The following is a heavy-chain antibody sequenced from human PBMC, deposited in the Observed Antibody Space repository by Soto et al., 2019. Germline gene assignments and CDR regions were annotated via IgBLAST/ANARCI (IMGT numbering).Heavy chain of an antibody. CDR3: VRVVAIPGYPDN. CDR1: GGTFSSYA. V-gene: IGHV1-69*12. J-gene: IGHJ4*02. D-gene: IGHD5-12*01. Sequence: QVQLVQSGAGVRQPASSVKVSCTTSGGTFSSYAISWVRQAPGQGLEWMGGIVPIVDTSTYAQKFQGRVTITADESTSTVYRELSSLRSDDTAVYYCVRVVAIPGYPDNWGQGTLVTVSS. CDR2: IVPIVDTS.